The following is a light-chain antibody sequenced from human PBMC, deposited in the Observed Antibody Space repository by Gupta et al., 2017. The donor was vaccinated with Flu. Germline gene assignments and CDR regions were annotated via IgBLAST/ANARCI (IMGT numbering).Light chain of an antibody. J-gene: IGLJ3*02. CDR1: RSNIGAGYD. CDR2: ANN. V-gene: IGLV1-40*01. Sequence: QPVLPQPPSLSGAPAPRVTLFCTGSRSNIGAGYDVHGYRQVPGPAPKLLIYANNNRPSGVPERFSGSKSGNSASLAITGLQAEDEADYYCQSYDSSLHSWVFGGGTKLTVL. CDR3: QSYDSSLHSWV.